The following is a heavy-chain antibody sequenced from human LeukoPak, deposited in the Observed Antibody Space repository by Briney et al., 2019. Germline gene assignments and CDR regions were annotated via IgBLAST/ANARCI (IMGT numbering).Heavy chain of an antibody. Sequence: DPGGSLRLSRAASGFTFSSYAMSWVRQAPGKGLEWVSAISGSGGSTYYADSVKGRFTISRDNSKNTLYLQMNSLRAEDTAVYYCAVYYGSVMGAFDIWGQGTMVTVSS. D-gene: IGHD3-10*01. J-gene: IGHJ3*02. CDR1: GFTFSSYA. CDR3: AVYYGSVMGAFDI. V-gene: IGHV3-23*01. CDR2: ISGSGGST.